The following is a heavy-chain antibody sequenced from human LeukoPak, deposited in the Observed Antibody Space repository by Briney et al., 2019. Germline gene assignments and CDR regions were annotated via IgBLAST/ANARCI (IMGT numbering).Heavy chain of an antibody. CDR3: ARAFKEGLGSYYKGPYYMDV. J-gene: IGHJ6*03. CDR2: IYYSGST. CDR1: GGSISSYY. V-gene: IGHV4-59*01. Sequence: SETLSLTCTVSGGSISSYYWSWIRQPPGKGLEWIGYIYYSGSTNYNPSLKSRVTISVDTSKNQFSLKLSSVTAADTAVYYCARAFKEGLGSYYKGPYYMDVWGKGTTVTISS. D-gene: IGHD3-10*01.